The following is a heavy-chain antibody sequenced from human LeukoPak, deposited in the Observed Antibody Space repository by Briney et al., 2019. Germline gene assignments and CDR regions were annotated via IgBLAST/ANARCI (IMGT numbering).Heavy chain of an antibody. D-gene: IGHD3-22*01. CDR2: INPNSGGT. J-gene: IGHJ4*02. CDR1: GYTFTGYY. CDR3: ARDLDYYDSSGYRFSDY. Sequence: ASVKVSCKASGYTFTGYYMHWVRQAPGQGLEWMGWINPNSGGTNYAQKFQGRVTMTRDTSISTAYMELSRLRSDDTAVYYCARDLDYYDSSGYRFSDYWGQGTLVTVSS. V-gene: IGHV1-2*02.